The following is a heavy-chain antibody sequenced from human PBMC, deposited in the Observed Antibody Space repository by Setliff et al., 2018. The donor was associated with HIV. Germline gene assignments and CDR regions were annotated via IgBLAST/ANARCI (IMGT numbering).Heavy chain of an antibody. D-gene: IGHD3-22*01. Sequence: VASVKVSCKASGCTFSTYAISWVRQAPGQGLEWMGWIVPVYGIGRSPQKFQGRVIITTDKSTSTAYMELSSLTSGDMAVYYGAAGLNYYDRRGMGAWGQGTLVTVSS. CDR2: IVPVYGIG. V-gene: IGHV1-69*10. CDR3: AAGLNYYDRRGMGA. CDR1: GCTFSTYA. J-gene: IGHJ5*02.